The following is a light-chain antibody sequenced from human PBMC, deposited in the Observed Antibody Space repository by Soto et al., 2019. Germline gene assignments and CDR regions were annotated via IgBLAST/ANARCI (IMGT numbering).Light chain of an antibody. J-gene: IGKJ1*01. CDR2: AAS. CDR3: QQYCSYPRT. CDR1: QSISRY. V-gene: IGKV1-39*01. Sequence: DIQMTQSPSSLSSSVGDRITITCRASQSISRYLNWYQHKPGKAPKLLIYAASNMQSGVPSRFSGSGSGIDFTLTISCLQSEDFATYYCQQYCSYPRTFGQGTKVDIK.